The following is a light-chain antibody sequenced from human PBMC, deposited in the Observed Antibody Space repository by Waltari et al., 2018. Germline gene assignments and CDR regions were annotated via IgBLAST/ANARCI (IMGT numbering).Light chain of an antibody. CDR3: QQADSLPLT. Sequence: DIQMTQSPSSLSASLGDRVTITCRASRDIGMWLAWYQQKPGQGPKLLIYGASGLQSGVPSRFSGSGSGTVFTLTINSLQPEDFATYFCQQADSLPLTFGGGTRVEIK. V-gene: IGKV1-12*01. J-gene: IGKJ4*01. CDR2: GAS. CDR1: RDIGMW.